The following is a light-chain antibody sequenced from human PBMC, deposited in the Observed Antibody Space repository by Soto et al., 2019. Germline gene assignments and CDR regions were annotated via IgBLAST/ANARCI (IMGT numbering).Light chain of an antibody. CDR2: AAS. CDR3: QQYNNWPPWT. J-gene: IGKJ1*01. CDR1: QGISSY. Sequence: IQLTQSPSSLSASLGDRVTITCRASQGISSYLAWYQHKPGKAPNLLISAASTLQSGVPSRFSGSGSGTEFTLTISSLQSEDFATYYCQQYNNWPPWTFGQGTKVDIK. V-gene: IGKV1-9*01.